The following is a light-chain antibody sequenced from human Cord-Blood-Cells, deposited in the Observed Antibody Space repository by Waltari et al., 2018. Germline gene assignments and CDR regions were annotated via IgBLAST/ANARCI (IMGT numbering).Light chain of an antibody. V-gene: IGLV2-23*01. CDR3: CSYAGSSTWV. CDR2: DGS. Sequence: QSALNQPASVSGSPGQSITISCTGTSSDVGSYNLVSWYQQHPGKAPKLMIYDGSKRPSGVSNRFSGSKSGNTASLTISGLQAEDEADYYCCSYAGSSTWVFGGGTKLTVL. CDR1: SSDVGSYNL. J-gene: IGLJ3*02.